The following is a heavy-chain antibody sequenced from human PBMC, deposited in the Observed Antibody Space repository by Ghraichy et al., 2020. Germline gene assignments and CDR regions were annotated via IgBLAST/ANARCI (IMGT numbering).Heavy chain of an antibody. CDR2: IYYSGST. CDR3: ARDPNYYDSSDYYYAGWFDP. V-gene: IGHV4-39*02. D-gene: IGHD3-22*01. Sequence: SETLSLTCTVSGGSISSSTYYWGWIRQPPGKGLEWIGSIYYSGSTYYNPSLKSRVTISVDTSKNQFSLKLSSVTAADTAVYYCARDPNYYDSSDYYYAGWFDPWGLGTLVTVSS. J-gene: IGHJ5*02. CDR1: GGSISSSTYY.